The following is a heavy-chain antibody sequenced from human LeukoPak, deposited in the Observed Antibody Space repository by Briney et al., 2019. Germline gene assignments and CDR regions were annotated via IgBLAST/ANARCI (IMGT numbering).Heavy chain of an antibody. D-gene: IGHD5-18*01. Sequence: ASVKVSCKASGYTFTSYGISWVRQAPGQGLEWMGWISAYNGNTNYAQKLQGRVTMTTDTSTSTAYMELRSLRSDDTAVYYCARASWIQPKAHYYYYMDVWGKGTTVTISS. CDR2: ISAYNGNT. CDR1: GYTFTSYG. J-gene: IGHJ6*03. CDR3: ARASWIQPKAHYYYYMDV. V-gene: IGHV1-18*01.